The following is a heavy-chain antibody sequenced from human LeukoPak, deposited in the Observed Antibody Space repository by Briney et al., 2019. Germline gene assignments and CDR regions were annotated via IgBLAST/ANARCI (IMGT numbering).Heavy chain of an antibody. D-gene: IGHD6-6*01. J-gene: IGHJ4*02. CDR2: ISNTGSTI. Sequence: PGGSLRLSCAASGFTFSSYSMNWVRQAPGKGLEWVSYISNTGSTIYYADSVRGRFTISRDNAKNSLYLQMNSPRAEDTAVYYCARDPHSSSNYFDYWGQGTLVTVSS. CDR3: ARDPHSSSNYFDY. V-gene: IGHV3-48*01. CDR1: GFTFSSYS.